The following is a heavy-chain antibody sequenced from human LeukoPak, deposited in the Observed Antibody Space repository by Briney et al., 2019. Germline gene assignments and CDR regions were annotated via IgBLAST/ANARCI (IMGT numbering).Heavy chain of an antibody. CDR1: GGTFSSYA. D-gene: IGHD1-20*01. CDR3: ARGAYNWNYVDY. V-gene: IGHV1-69*05. CDR2: IIPIFGTA. Sequence: GASVKVSCKASGGTFSSYAISWVRQAPGQGLEWMGGIIPIFGTANYAQKFQGRVTITTDESTSTAYMELSSLRSEDTAMYYCARGAYNWNYVDYWGQGTLVTVSS. J-gene: IGHJ4*02.